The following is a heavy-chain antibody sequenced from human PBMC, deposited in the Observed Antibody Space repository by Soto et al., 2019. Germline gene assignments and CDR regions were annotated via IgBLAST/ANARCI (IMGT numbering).Heavy chain of an antibody. CDR1: GGSISSGGYY. CDR3: ARVGGINWCDP. V-gene: IGHV4-31*03. J-gene: IGHJ5*02. D-gene: IGHD1-20*01. CDR2: IYYSGST. Sequence: QVQLQESGPGLVKPSQTLSLTCTVSGGSISSGGYYWRWLRQHPGKGLEWIGYIYYSGSTYYNPSLKSRVTISVDTSKNQCALKLSSVTAADTAVEYCARVGGINWCDPWGQGTLVTVSS.